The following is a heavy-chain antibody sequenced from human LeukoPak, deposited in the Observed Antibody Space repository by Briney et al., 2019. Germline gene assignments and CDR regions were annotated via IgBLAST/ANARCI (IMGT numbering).Heavy chain of an antibody. J-gene: IGHJ3*02. D-gene: IGHD5-18*01. V-gene: IGHV4-4*07. CDR3: ASSLLGTAMADDAFDI. Sequence: SETLSLTCTVSGGSLSSYYWSWIRQPAGKGLEWVGRIYTSGSTNYNPSLKSRVTMSVDTSKNQFSLKLSSVTAADTAVYYCASSLLGTAMADDAFDIWGQGTMVTVSS. CDR2: IYTSGST. CDR1: GGSLSSYY.